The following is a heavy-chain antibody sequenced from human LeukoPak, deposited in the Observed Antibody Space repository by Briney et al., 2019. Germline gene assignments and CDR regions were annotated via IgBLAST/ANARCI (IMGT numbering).Heavy chain of an antibody. Sequence: GGSLRLSCAASGFTFSSYAMSWVRQAPGKGLEWVSAISGSGGSTYYADSVKGRFTISRDNSKNTLYLQMNSLRAEDTAVYYCARDTVRDYYDSSEAPNGYFDYWGQGTLVTVSS. CDR2: ISGSGGST. J-gene: IGHJ4*02. V-gene: IGHV3-23*01. D-gene: IGHD3-22*01. CDR1: GFTFSSYA. CDR3: ARDTVRDYYDSSEAPNGYFDY.